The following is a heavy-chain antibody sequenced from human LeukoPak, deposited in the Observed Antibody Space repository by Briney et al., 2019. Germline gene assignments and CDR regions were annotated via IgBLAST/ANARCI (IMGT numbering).Heavy chain of an antibody. D-gene: IGHD3-22*01. CDR3: ARDAYYYDSSGQNWFDP. J-gene: IGHJ5*02. V-gene: IGHV1-2*02. CDR1: GYTFTGYY. CDR2: INPNSGGT. Sequence: GASVKVSCKASGYTFTGYYMHWVRQAPGQGLEWMGWINPNSGGTNYAQKFQGRVTMTRDTSISTAYMELSRLRSDDTAVYYCARDAYYYDSSGQNWFDPWGQGTLVTVSS.